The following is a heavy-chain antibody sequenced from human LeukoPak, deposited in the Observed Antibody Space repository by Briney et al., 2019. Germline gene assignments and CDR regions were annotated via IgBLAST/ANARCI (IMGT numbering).Heavy chain of an antibody. J-gene: IGHJ4*02. D-gene: IGHD6-19*01. CDR1: GFTFSDYY. V-gene: IGHV3-11*05. CDR2: ISSSSSYT. Sequence: GGSLRLSCAASGFTFSDYYMSWIRQAPGKGLEWVSYISSSSSYTNYADSVKGRFTISRDNAKNSLYLQMNSLRAEDTAVYYCAREVKAVPGDESFDYWGQGTLVTVSS. CDR3: AREVKAVPGDESFDY.